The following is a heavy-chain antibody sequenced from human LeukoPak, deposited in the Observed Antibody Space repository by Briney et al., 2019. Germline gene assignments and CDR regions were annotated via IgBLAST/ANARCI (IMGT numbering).Heavy chain of an antibody. CDR2: IYYSGST. J-gene: IGHJ4*02. D-gene: IGHD1-26*01. CDR1: GGSISSSSYY. Sequence: SETLSLTCTVSGGSISSSSYYWGWIRQPPGKGLEWIGSIYYSGSTYYNPSLKSQVTISVDTSKNQFSLKLSSVTAADTAVYYCARSDRGSYSATPFDYWGQGTLVTVSS. CDR3: ARSDRGSYSATPFDY. V-gene: IGHV4-39*07.